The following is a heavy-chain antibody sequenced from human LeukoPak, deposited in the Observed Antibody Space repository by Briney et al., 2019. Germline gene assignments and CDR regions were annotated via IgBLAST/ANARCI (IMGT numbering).Heavy chain of an antibody. CDR1: GFTFSSYE. CDR3: ARSNSYYYGSGSHNYYYYYMDV. Sequence: GGSLRLYCAASGFTFSSYEMNWVRQAPGKGLEWVSYISSSGSTIYYADSVKGRFTISRDNAKNSLYLQMNSLRAEDTAVYYCARSNSYYYGSGSHNYYYYYMDVWGKGTTVTVSS. V-gene: IGHV3-48*03. D-gene: IGHD3-10*01. CDR2: ISSSGSTI. J-gene: IGHJ6*03.